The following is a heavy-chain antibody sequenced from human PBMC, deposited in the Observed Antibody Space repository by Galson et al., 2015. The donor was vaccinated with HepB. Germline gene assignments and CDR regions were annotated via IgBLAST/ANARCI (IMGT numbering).Heavy chain of an antibody. CDR2: IYYSGNT. J-gene: IGHJ4*02. V-gene: IGHV4-59*01. Sequence: SETLSLTCTVSGGSISSYYWGWIRQPPGKGLEWIGHIYYSGNTYYNSSLKSRDTISIDMSKNQFSLKLNSMTAADTAVYYCARALGNGLFDSWGQGTLATVSS. D-gene: IGHD3-16*01. CDR1: GGSISSYY. CDR3: ARALGNGLFDS.